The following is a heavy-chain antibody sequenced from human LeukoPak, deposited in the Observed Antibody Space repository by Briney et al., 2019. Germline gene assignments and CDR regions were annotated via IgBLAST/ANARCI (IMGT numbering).Heavy chain of an antibody. D-gene: IGHD3-22*01. CDR3: AKDSYDRSGYYYYYFAY. CDR1: GFTFSSSG. CDR2: ISYDGSNK. Sequence: GGSLRLSCAASGFTFSSSGMHWIRQAPGKGLEWVAVISYDGSNKYYADSVKGRFTISRDNSKNTLYLQMNSLRAGDTAVYYCAKDSYDRSGYYYYYFAYWGQGTQVTVSS. V-gene: IGHV3-30*18. J-gene: IGHJ4*02.